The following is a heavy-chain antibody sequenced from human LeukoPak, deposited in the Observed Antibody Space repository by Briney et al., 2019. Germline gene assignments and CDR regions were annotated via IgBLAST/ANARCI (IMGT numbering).Heavy chain of an antibody. CDR3: ARVYYYSGTYYLSFFYY. D-gene: IGHD3-10*01. Sequence: GGSLRLSCAASGFTLNKYWLTWVRQAPGKGLEWVATINQNDSHIYYLESVEGRFTITRDNARNSLHLQMNSLRAEDTAIYYCARVYYYSGTYYLSFFYYWGQGTLVTVSS. V-gene: IGHV3-7*01. CDR2: INQNDSHI. J-gene: IGHJ4*02. CDR1: GFTLNKYW.